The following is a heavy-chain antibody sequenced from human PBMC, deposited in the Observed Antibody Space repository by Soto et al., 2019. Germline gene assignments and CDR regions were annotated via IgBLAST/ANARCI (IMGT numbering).Heavy chain of an antibody. J-gene: IGHJ4*02. D-gene: IGHD3-10*01. CDR1: GYTFTSYG. V-gene: IGHV1-18*01. CDR2: ISAYNGNT. Sequence: ASVKVSCKASGYTFTSYGISWVRQAPGQGLEWMGWISAYNGNTNYAQKLQGRVTMTTDTSTSTAYMELRSLRSDYTAVYYCARGGSTMVRGVIITFFDYWGQGTLVTVSS. CDR3: ARGGSTMVRGVIITFFDY.